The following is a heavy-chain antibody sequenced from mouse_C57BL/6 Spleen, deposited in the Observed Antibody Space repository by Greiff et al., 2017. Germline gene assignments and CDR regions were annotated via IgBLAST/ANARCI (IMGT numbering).Heavy chain of an antibody. CDR2: IHPNGGST. J-gene: IGHJ2*01. CDR1: GYTFTSYW. D-gene: IGHD2-4*01. Sequence: QVQLQQPGAELVKPGASVKLSCKASGYTFTSYWMHWVKQRPGQGLEWIGMIHPNGGSTNYNEKFKSKATLTVDKSSSTAYMQLSGLTSEDSAVYYCAKGVYYDYGFDYWGQGTTLTVSS. V-gene: IGHV1-64*01. CDR3: AKGVYYDYGFDY.